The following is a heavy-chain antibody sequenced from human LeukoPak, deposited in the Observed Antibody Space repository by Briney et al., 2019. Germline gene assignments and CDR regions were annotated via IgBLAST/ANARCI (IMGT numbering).Heavy chain of an antibody. J-gene: IGHJ4*02. Sequence: PGGSLRLSCAASGFTFSSYSMNWVRQAPGKGLEWVSYISSSSSTIYYADSVKGRFTISRDNAKNSLYLQMSSLRDEDTAVYYCARDGIVGLDYWGQGTLVTVSS. D-gene: IGHD3-22*01. CDR2: ISSSSSTI. CDR3: ARDGIVGLDY. CDR1: GFTFSSYS. V-gene: IGHV3-48*02.